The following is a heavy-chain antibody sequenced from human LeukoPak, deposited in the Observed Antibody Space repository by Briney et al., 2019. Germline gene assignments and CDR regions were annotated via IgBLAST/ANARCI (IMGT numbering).Heavy chain of an antibody. CDR1: GGSISSSSYY. V-gene: IGHV4-39*01. Sequence: PSETLSLTCTVSGGSISSSSYYWGWIRQPPGKALEWIGSIYYSGSTYYNPSLKSRVTISVDTSKNQFSLKLSSVTAADTDVYYCARQGNPVDYWGQGTLVTVSS. CDR3: ARQGNPVDY. J-gene: IGHJ4*02. CDR2: IYYSGST. D-gene: IGHD1-14*01.